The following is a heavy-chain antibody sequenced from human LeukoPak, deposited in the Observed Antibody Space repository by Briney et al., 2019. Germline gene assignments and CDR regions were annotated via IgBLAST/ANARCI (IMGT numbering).Heavy chain of an antibody. Sequence: GGSLRLSCAASGFTFSSYAMSWVRQAPGKGLEWVATISGSGGSTYYADSVKGRFTISRDNSKNTLYLQMNSLRAEDTAVYYCAKGGLYYYDSSGYFDYWGQGTLVTVSS. V-gene: IGHV3-23*01. CDR2: ISGSGGST. J-gene: IGHJ4*02. CDR3: AKGGLYYYDSSGYFDY. D-gene: IGHD3-22*01. CDR1: GFTFSSYA.